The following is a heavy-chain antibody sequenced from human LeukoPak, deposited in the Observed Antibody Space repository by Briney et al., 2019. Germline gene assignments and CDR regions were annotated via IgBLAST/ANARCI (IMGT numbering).Heavy chain of an antibody. CDR3: AKLVVVASTPFDF. CDR2: ISAGGDNT. Sequence: GGSLRLSCAASGFTFSRYAMSWVRQAPGKGLEWVSTISAGGDNTYYADSVKGRSTISRDNSKNTLYVQMNSLRAEDTAVYFCAKLVVVASTPFDFWGQGTLVTVSS. J-gene: IGHJ4*02. D-gene: IGHD2-15*01. V-gene: IGHV3-23*01. CDR1: GFTFSRYA.